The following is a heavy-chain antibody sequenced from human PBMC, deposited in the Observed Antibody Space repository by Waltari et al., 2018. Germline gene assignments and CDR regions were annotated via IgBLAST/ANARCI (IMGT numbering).Heavy chain of an antibody. CDR1: GYSISSGYY. Sequence: QVQLQESGPGLVKPSETLSLTCAVSGYSISSGYYWGWIRQPPGKGLEVIGSIYNSGSTCYNPSLKSRFTISVDTSKTHFSLKLSSVTAADTAVYYCARDGIVGANWFDPWGQGTLVTVSS. D-gene: IGHD1-26*01. J-gene: IGHJ5*02. V-gene: IGHV4-38-2*01. CDR2: IYNSGST. CDR3: ARDGIVGANWFDP.